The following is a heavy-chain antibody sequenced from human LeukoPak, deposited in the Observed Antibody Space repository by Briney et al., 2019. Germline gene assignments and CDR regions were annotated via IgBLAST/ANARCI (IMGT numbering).Heavy chain of an antibody. CDR1: GFTFSSYW. D-gene: IGHD3-3*01. V-gene: IGHV3-7*01. CDR2: IKQDESEK. CDR3: ARAAEYYDFWSGYYPYYFDY. J-gene: IGHJ4*02. Sequence: GGPLRLSCAASGFTFSSYWMSWVRQAPGKGLEWVANIKQDESEKYYVDSVKGRFTISRDNAKNSLYLQMNSLRAEDTAVYYCARAAEYYDFWSGYYPYYFDYWGQGTLVTVSS.